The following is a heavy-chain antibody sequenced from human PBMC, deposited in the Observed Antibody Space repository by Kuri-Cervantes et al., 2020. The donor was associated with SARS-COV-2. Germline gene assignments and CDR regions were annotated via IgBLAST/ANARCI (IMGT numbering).Heavy chain of an antibody. CDR1: GGSFSGYY. V-gene: IGHV4-34*01. D-gene: IGHD6-19*01. CDR3: ARGVGAAVAGTLITIYYYYGMDV. CDR2: INHSGST. J-gene: IGHJ6*02. Sequence: ESLKISCAVYGGSFSGYYWSWIRQPPGKGLEWIGEINHSGSTNYNPSLKSRVTISVDTSKNQFSLKLSSVTAADTAVYYCARGVGAAVAGTLITIYYYYGMDVWGLGTTVTVSS.